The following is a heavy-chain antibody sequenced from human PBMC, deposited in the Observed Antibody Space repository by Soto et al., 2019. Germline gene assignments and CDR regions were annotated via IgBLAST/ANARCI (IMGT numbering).Heavy chain of an antibody. Sequence: ASVKVSCKASGYTFTSYYMHWVRQAPGQGLEWMGIISPSGGSTSYAQKFQGRVTMTRDTSTSTVYMELSSLRSEDTAVYYCAREIKDILYKINSPFNAFDICGQRSMVPVS. CDR2: ISPSGGST. D-gene: IGHD3-9*01. CDR1: GYTFTSYY. J-gene: IGHJ3*02. V-gene: IGHV1-46*03. CDR3: AREIKDILYKINSPFNAFDI.